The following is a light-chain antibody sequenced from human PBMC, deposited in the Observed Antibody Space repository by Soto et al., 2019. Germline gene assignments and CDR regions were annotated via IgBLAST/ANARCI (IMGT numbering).Light chain of an antibody. J-gene: IGKJ5*01. CDR3: QQYENFPIT. V-gene: IGKV1-33*01. CDR2: DAS. CDR1: HDIRKY. Sequence: EIQMTQSPSSLSASVGDRVTITCQASHDIRKYLNWYQQKPGKAPRLLIYDASNMEKGVPSRFTGSGSGTDFILTISSLQPEYIATYYCQQYENFPITFGQGTRLEIK.